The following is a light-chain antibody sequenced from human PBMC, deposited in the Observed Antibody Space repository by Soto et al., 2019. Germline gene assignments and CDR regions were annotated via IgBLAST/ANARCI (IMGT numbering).Light chain of an antibody. CDR2: AAS. CDR1: QSVSSY. CDR3: QQSYTSLNA. J-gene: IGKJ2*01. Sequence: DIQMTQYPSSLSASVGDRVTITCRAMQSVSSYLNSYQQKPWKAPKLLIYAASTLQSGVPSKFSGSVSGTDFTLTISRLQLEEFETNYYQQSYTSLNAFGQRTKVKLK. V-gene: IGKV1-39*01.